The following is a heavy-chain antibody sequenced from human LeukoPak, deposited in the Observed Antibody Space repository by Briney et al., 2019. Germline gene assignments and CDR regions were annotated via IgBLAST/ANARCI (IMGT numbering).Heavy chain of an antibody. Sequence: GGSLRLSCVASGFTFETFWMSWIRRAPGKGLEWVANINQDETEKYFVDAVKGRFTISRDNAQNSVYLQMSNLRAEDTAIYYCARDTRKRGYYDFWSGYYKGSPIYYGMDVWGQGTAVTVSS. D-gene: IGHD3-3*01. CDR2: INQDETEK. CDR3: ARDTRKRGYYDFWSGYYKGSPIYYGMDV. CDR1: GFTFETFW. J-gene: IGHJ6*02. V-gene: IGHV3-7*03.